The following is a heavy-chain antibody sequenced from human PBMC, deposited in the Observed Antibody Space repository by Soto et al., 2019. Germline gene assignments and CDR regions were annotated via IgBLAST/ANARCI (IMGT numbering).Heavy chain of an antibody. CDR3: ATPRTVAGTNDAFDI. Sequence: ASVKVSCKASGYTFTSYGISWVRQAPGQGLEWMGWISAYNGNTNYAQKLQGRVTMTTDTSTSTAYMELRSLRSDDTAVYYCATPRTVAGTNDAFDIWGQGTMVTVSS. V-gene: IGHV1-18*01. D-gene: IGHD6-19*01. J-gene: IGHJ3*02. CDR1: GYTFTSYG. CDR2: ISAYNGNT.